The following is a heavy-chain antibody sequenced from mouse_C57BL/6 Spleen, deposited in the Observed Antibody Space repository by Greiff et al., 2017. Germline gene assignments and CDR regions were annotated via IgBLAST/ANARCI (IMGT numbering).Heavy chain of an antibody. CDR2: IWWDVDK. J-gene: IGHJ4*01. D-gene: IGHD2-4*01. CDR3: ARIVPYDYDPLYAMDY. Sequence: QVTLKVSGPGILQPSQTLSLTCSFSGFSLSTFGMGVGWIRQPSGKGLEWLAHIWWDVDKYYNPALKRRLTISKDTSKNQVFLKIANVDTADTATYYCARIVPYDYDPLYAMDYWGQGTSVTVSS. CDR1: GFSLSTFGMG. V-gene: IGHV8-8*01.